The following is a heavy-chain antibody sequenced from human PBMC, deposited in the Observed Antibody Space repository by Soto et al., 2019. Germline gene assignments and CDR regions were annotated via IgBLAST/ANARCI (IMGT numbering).Heavy chain of an antibody. V-gene: IGHV3-23*01. D-gene: IGHD1-1*01. CDR1: GFTFSSYA. Sequence: EVQLLESGGGSVQPGGSLRLSCAASGFTFSSYAMYWVRRPPGTGLEWVSSISGSGGTAYYADSVKGRFSITRDSLVNTLYLQTNRLRAENTAVYYCAKGRGQNWNVDYWGQGTLVTVSP. CDR3: AKGRGQNWNVDY. J-gene: IGHJ4*02. CDR2: ISGSGGTA.